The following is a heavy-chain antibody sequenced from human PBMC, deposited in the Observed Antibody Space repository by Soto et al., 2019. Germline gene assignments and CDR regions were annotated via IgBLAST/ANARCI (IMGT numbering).Heavy chain of an antibody. CDR2: IKYSGTT. CDR1: GGSISSSRCH. D-gene: IGHD2-2*01. CDR3: ARLHGYCISSSCHGHYAMDV. J-gene: IGHJ6*02. Sequence: SETLSLTCTVSGGSISSSRCHWGWIRQPPGKGLEWIASIKYSGTTYYNPSLNSRVTVSVDTSKNQFSLKVTSVTAADTAVYYCARLHGYCISSSCHGHYAMDVWGQGTTVTVSS. V-gene: IGHV4-39*01.